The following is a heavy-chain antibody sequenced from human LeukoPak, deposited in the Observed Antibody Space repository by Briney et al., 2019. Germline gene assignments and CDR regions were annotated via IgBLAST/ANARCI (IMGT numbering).Heavy chain of an antibody. J-gene: IGHJ5*02. D-gene: IGHD3-3*01. V-gene: IGHV3-21*01. CDR1: GFTFSSNS. CDR2: ISSSSSYI. Sequence: GGSLRLSCAASGFTFSSNSMNWVRQAPGKGLEWVSSISSSSSYIYYADSVKGRFTISRDNAKNSLYLQMNSLGAEDTAVYYCARLHDFWSGSTDNWFDPWGQGTLVTVSS. CDR3: ARLHDFWSGSTDNWFDP.